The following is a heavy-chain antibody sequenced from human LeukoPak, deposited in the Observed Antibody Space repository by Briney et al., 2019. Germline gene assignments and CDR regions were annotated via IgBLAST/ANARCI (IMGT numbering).Heavy chain of an antibody. CDR1: GFTFTSYA. D-gene: IGHD6-19*01. CDR3: AKDELSGWYSYYYMDV. Sequence: GGSLRLSCATSGFTFTSYALSWVRQAPGKGLEWVSSISGSGGTTYYADSVRGRFTISRDTFKNTLYLQMNSLRAEDTAVYYCAKDELSGWYSYYYMDVWGKGTTVTVSS. J-gene: IGHJ6*03. V-gene: IGHV3-23*01. CDR2: ISGSGGTT.